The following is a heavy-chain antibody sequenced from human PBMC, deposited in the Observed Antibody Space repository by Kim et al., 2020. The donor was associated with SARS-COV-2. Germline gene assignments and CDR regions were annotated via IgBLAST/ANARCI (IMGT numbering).Heavy chain of an antibody. CDR2: IYYGGST. J-gene: IGHJ4*02. D-gene: IGHD3-9*01. Sequence: SETLSLTCTVSGGSIGSYYWSWIRQPPGKGLEWIGYIYYGGSTNYNPSLKSRVTISVDTSKNQFSLKLSSVTAADTAVYYCARSLRYFDWGGEFDYWGQG. CDR3: ARSLRYFDWGGEFDY. CDR1: GGSIGSYY. V-gene: IGHV4-59*08.